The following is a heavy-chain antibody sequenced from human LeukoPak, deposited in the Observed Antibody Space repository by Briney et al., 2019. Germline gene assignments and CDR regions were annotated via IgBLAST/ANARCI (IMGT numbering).Heavy chain of an antibody. D-gene: IGHD5-18*01. V-gene: IGHV1-69*05. J-gene: IGHJ6*03. Sequence: ASVKVSCKASGGTFSSYAISWVRQAPGQGLEWMGRIIPIFGTANYAQKFQGRVTITTDESTSTAYMELSSLRSEDTAVYDCARSHSYGYYYYYFYMDVWGKGTTVTVSS. CDR3: ARSHSYGYYYYYFYMDV. CDR2: IIPIFGTA. CDR1: GGTFSSYA.